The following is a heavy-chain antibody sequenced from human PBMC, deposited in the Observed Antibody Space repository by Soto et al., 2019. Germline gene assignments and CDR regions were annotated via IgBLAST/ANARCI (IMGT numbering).Heavy chain of an antibody. CDR3: AKDRRYDILTGSDYYYYDGMDV. D-gene: IGHD3-9*01. Sequence: GGSLRLSCAASGFTFSSNGMHWVRQAPGKGLEWVAVISYDGRNKYYADSVKGRFTIPRDNSKNTLYLQMNSLRAEDPAVYYCAKDRRYDILTGSDYYYYDGMDVWGQGTTVTVSS. CDR2: ISYDGRNK. CDR1: GFTFSSNG. J-gene: IGHJ6*02. V-gene: IGHV3-30*18.